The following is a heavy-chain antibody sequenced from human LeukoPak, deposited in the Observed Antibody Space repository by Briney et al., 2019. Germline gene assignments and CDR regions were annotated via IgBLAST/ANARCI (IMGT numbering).Heavy chain of an antibody. V-gene: IGHV3-23*01. D-gene: IGHD3-3*01. Sequence: PGGSLRLSCAASGFTFSSYAMSWVRQAPGKGLEWVSAVSGSGGSTYYADSVKGRFTISRDNSKNTLYLQMNSLRAEDTAVYYCAKENDFWSAYLTPKFDPWGQGTLVTVSS. CDR2: VSGSGGST. CDR3: AKENDFWSAYLTPKFDP. CDR1: GFTFSSYA. J-gene: IGHJ5*02.